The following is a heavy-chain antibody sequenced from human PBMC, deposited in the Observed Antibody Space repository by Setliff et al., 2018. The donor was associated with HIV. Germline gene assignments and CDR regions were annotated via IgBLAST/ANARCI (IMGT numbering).Heavy chain of an antibody. V-gene: IGHV1-2*02. J-gene: IGHJ4*02. D-gene: IGHD1-26*01. CDR3: ASGSHGEGATDY. Sequence: ASVKVSCKASGYTFIDYYVHWVRQAPGQGLEWMGWINGNSGGTNYAQKFQGRVTLTEDTSTDTAYMELSGLRSEDTAVYYCASGSHGEGATDYWGLGTLVTVSS. CDR2: INGNSGGT. CDR1: GYTFIDYY.